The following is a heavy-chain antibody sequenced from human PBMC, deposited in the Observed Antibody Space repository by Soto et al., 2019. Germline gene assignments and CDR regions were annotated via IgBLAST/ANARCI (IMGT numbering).Heavy chain of an antibody. CDR3: ASTKYDSSAYYYWYLCL. CDR2: IIPIFGTA. Sequence: QVELVQSGAEVKKPGSSVKVSCQASEDTFRNYAISWVRQAPGQGLEWMGGIIPIFGTANYAQKFQGRLTITTYTSANKVYLELSSLRSEDTAVYYCASTKYDSSAYYYWYLCLWGRGTLVTVAS. V-gene: IGHV1-69*06. D-gene: IGHD3-22*01. J-gene: IGHJ2*01. CDR1: EDTFRNYA.